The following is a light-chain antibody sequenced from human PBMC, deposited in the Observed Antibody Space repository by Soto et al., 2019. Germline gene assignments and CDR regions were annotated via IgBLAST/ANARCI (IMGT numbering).Light chain of an antibody. J-gene: IGKJ1*01. CDR1: QTIYSN. CDR3: QRYGS. CDR2: DTS. Sequence: IVMTQSPATLSVSPGERATLSCRAGQTIYSNVAWYQHKPGQAPRLLIYDTSNRATGIPARFSGSGSGTDFTLTISSLEPEDFAVYYCQRYGSFGQGTKVDIK. V-gene: IGKV3-11*01.